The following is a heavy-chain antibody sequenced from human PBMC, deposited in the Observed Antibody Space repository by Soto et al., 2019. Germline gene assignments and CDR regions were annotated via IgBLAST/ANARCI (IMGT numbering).Heavy chain of an antibody. CDR2: IYYSGST. Sequence: QVQLQVSGPGLVKPSETLSLTCTVSGGTISSWYWSWIRQPPGKGLEWIGYIYYSGSTNCNPSLKSRVTISVDTSKNQFSLKLSSVTAADTAVYYCARRYGSAIDYWGQGTLVTVSS. J-gene: IGHJ4*02. V-gene: IGHV4-59*08. CDR3: ARRYGSAIDY. D-gene: IGHD1-26*01. CDR1: GGTISSWY.